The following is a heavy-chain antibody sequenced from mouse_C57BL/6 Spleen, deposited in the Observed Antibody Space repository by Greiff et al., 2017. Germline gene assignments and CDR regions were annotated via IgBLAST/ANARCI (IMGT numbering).Heavy chain of an antibody. CDR1: GYTFTSYW. Sequence: QVQLQQPGAELVKPGASVKLSCKASGYTFTSYWMHWVKQRPGRGLEWIGSIGPNSGGTKYNEKVKSKATLTVDKPTSTAYMQLSSLTSEDSAVYYCARWGLRNWYIDVWGTGTTVTVSS. CDR3: ARWGLRNWYIDV. CDR2: IGPNSGGT. J-gene: IGHJ1*03. V-gene: IGHV1-72*01.